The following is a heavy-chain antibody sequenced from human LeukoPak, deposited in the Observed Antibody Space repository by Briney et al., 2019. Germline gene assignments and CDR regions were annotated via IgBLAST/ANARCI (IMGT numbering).Heavy chain of an antibody. Sequence: GGSLRLSCSVSGFTFSSYEMNWVRQAPGKGLEWVSYISSSGSTIYYADSVKGRFTISRDNAKNSLYLQMNSLRAEDTAVYYCARVEASGYDYGAFDYWDQGTLVTVSS. J-gene: IGHJ4*02. V-gene: IGHV3-48*03. D-gene: IGHD5-12*01. CDR1: GFTFSSYE. CDR3: ARVEASGYDYGAFDY. CDR2: ISSSGSTI.